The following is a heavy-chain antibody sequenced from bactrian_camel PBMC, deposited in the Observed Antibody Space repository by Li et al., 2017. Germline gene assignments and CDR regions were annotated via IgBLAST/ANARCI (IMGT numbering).Heavy chain of an antibody. V-gene: IGHV3S53*01. D-gene: IGHD4*01. CDR1: KFPRTSNC. CDR2: IDSDGST. Sequence: HVQLVESGGGSMQPGGSLRLSCIASKFPRTSNCMGWYRKTPGKEREGVAGIDSDGSTNYADSVKGRFTISHDNDKNTLYLQMNSLKPEDTAMYYCAADPYSCYSDSDGPTTYWGQGTQVTVS. CDR3: AADPYSCYSDSDGPTTY. J-gene: IGHJ4*01.